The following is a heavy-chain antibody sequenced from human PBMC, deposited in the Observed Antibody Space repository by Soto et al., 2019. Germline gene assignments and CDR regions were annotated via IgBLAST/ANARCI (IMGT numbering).Heavy chain of an antibody. CDR3: ARAGELPYYYYGMDV. CDR1: GYTFTTSG. CDR2: VSGYNGNT. D-gene: IGHD1-7*01. V-gene: IGHV1-18*01. Sequence: QVQLVQSGGEVKKPGASVKVSCKASGYTFTTSGVSWVRQAPGQGLEWMGWVSGYNGNTKYEEKLHDRVTMTTDTSTSTAYLELRSLTTDDTAVYYCARAGELPYYYYGMDVWGQGTTVIVSS. J-gene: IGHJ6*02.